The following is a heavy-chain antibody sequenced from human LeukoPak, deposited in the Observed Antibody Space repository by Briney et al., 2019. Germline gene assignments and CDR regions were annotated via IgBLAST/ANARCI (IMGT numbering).Heavy chain of an antibody. J-gene: IGHJ4*02. CDR3: AKKNVEMATIAPSNFDY. Sequence: GGSLRLSCAASGFTFSSYAMSWVRQAPGKGLEWVSAISGSGGSTYYADSVKGRFSISRDNSKNTLYLLMNSLRAEDTAVYYCAKKNVEMATIAPSNFDYWGQGTLVTVSS. D-gene: IGHD5-24*01. CDR1: GFTFSSYA. V-gene: IGHV3-23*01. CDR2: ISGSGGST.